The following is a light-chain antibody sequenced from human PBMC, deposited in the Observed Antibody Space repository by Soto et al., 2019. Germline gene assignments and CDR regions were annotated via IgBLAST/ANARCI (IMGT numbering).Light chain of an antibody. V-gene: IGKV1-17*01. CDR1: QGIGTD. J-gene: IGKJ4*01. CDR2: STS. Sequence: DIQMTQSPSSLSASVGDRVTITCRASQGIGTDLGWYRQKPGRAPERLIYSTSSLQSGVPSRFSGSGSGTEFSLTITRLEPEDFAVYYCQQYGSPRFGGGTKVDIK. CDR3: QQYGSPR.